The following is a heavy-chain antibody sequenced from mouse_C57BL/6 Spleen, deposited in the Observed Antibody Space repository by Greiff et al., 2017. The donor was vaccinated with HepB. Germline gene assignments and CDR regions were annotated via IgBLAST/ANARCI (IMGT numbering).Heavy chain of an antibody. V-gene: IGHV2-2*01. CDR2: IWSGGST. D-gene: IGHD2-4*01. Sequence: VKLMESGPGLVQPSQSLSITCTVSGFSLTSYGVHWVRQSPGKGLEWLGVIWSGGSTDYNAAFISRLSNSKDNSKSQVFFKMNSLQADDTAIYYCARNRDYDYDGTPYFDVWGTGTTVTVSS. J-gene: IGHJ1*03. CDR1: GFSLTSYG. CDR3: ARNRDYDYDGTPYFDV.